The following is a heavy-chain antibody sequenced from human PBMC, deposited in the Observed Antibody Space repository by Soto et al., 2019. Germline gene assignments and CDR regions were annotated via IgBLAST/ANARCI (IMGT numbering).Heavy chain of an antibody. D-gene: IGHD3-10*01. V-gene: IGHV4-39*01. CDR2: IYYSGST. CDR3: ARIMVRGVITAFGY. CDR1: GGSISSSSYY. Sequence: SETLSLTCTVSGGSISSSSYYWGWIRQPPGKGLEWIGSIYYSGSTYYNPSLKSRVTISVDTSKNQFSLKLSSVTAADTAVYYCARIMVRGVITAFGYWGQGTLVTVSS. J-gene: IGHJ4*02.